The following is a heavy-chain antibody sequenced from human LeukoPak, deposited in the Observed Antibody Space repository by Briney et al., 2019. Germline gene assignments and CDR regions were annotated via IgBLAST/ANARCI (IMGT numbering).Heavy chain of an antibody. CDR3: ARVTYDILTGYLDAFDI. D-gene: IGHD3-9*01. V-gene: IGHV3-7*01. J-gene: IGHJ3*02. Sequence: GRSLRLSCAASGFIFSGSWMSSVRQAPGKGLEWVANIKEDGSEKYHVDSVKGRFTISRDNAKNSLYLQMNSLRAEDTAAYFCARVTYDILTGYLDAFDIWGQGTVVTVSS. CDR2: IKEDGSEK. CDR1: GFIFSGSW.